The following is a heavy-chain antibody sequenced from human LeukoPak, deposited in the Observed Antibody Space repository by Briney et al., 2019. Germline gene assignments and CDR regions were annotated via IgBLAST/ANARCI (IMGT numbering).Heavy chain of an antibody. J-gene: IGHJ5*02. D-gene: IGHD2-2*01. Sequence: SETLSLTCTVSGGSISSSSYYWGWIRQPPGKGREWIGSIYYSGSTYYNPSLKSRVTISVDTSKNQFSLKLSSVTAADTAVYYCARGYCSSTSCYWGYNWFDPWGQGTLVTVSS. V-gene: IGHV4-39*01. CDR3: ARGYCSSTSCYWGYNWFDP. CDR2: IYYSGST. CDR1: GGSISSSSYY.